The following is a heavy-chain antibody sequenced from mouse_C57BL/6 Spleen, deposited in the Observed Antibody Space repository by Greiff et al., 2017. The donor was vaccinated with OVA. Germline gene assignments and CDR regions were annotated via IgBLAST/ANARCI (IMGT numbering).Heavy chain of an antibody. Sequence: QVQLQQSGAELVRPGTSVKVSCKASGYAFTNYLIEWVKQRPGQGLEWIGVINPGSGGTNYNEKCKGKATMTADKSSSTAYMQLSSLTSEDSAVYFCARSDTTVVAPYAMDDWGQGTSVTVSS. V-gene: IGHV1-54*01. CDR1: GYAFTNYL. CDR3: ARSDTTVVAPYAMDD. J-gene: IGHJ4*01. CDR2: INPGSGGT. D-gene: IGHD1-1*01.